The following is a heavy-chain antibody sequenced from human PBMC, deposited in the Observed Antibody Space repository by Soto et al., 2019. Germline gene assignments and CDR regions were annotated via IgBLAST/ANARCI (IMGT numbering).Heavy chain of an antibody. CDR3: AREGAAWFGELFSYYFDY. CDR1: GFTFSSYS. D-gene: IGHD3-10*01. Sequence: XGSLRLSCAASGFTFSSYSMNWVRQAPGKGLEWVSSISSSSSYIYYADSVKGRFTISRDNAKNSLYLQMNSLRAEDTAVYYCAREGAAWFGELFSYYFDYWGQGTLVTVSS. J-gene: IGHJ4*02. V-gene: IGHV3-21*01. CDR2: ISSSSSYI.